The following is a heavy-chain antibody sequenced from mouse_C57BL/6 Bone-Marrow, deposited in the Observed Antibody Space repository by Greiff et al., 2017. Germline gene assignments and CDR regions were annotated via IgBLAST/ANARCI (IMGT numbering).Heavy chain of an antibody. J-gene: IGHJ4*01. D-gene: IGHD1-1*01. CDR3: TRSNYGSSYNYAMDY. V-gene: IGHV1-5*01. Sequence: VQLQQSGTVLARPGASVKMSCKTSGYTFTSYWMHWVKQRPGQGLEWIGAIYPGNSDTSYNQKFKGKAKLTAVTSASTAYMELSSLTNEDSAVYYCTRSNYGSSYNYAMDYWGQGTSVTVSS. CDR1: GYTFTSYW. CDR2: IYPGNSDT.